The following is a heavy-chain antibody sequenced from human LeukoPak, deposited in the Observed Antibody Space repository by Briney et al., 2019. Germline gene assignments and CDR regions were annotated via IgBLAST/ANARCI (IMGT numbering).Heavy chain of an antibody. CDR2: INPNSGGT. J-gene: IGHJ5*02. V-gene: IGHV1-2*02. D-gene: IGHD1-14*01. CDR3: ARETYNHSKNRYVQNHNWIDP. Sequence: GSSVKVSCKASGYTFTGYYMHWVRQAPGQGLEWMGWINPNSGGTNYAQKFQGRVTMTRDTSISTAYMELSRLRSDDTAVYYCARETYNHSKNRYVQNHNWIDPWGQGTLVTVSS. CDR1: GYTFTGYY.